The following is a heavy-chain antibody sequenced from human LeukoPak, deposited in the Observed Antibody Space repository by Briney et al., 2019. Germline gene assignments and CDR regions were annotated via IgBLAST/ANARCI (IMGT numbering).Heavy chain of an antibody. Sequence: ASVKVSCKASGYTFTGYYMHWVRQAPGQGLEWVGWINPNNGDTTYAQRFQGRVTMTRDTSISTAYMELSRLRSDDTAVYYCAREIGLATIKDWGQGTLVTVSS. CDR1: GYTFTGYY. V-gene: IGHV1-2*02. D-gene: IGHD5-24*01. J-gene: IGHJ4*02. CDR3: AREIGLATIKD. CDR2: INPNNGDT.